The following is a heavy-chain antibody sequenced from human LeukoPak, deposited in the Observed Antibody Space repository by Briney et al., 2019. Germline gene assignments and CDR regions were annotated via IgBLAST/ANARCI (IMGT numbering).Heavy chain of an antibody. CDR3: ARGPRITLVRGGQWYYYMDV. CDR2: ISAYNGNT. V-gene: IGHV1-18*01. J-gene: IGHJ6*03. CDR1: GYTFTSYG. Sequence: ASEKVSCKASGYTFTSYGISWVRQAPGQGLEWMGWISAYNGNTNYAQKLQGRVTMTTDTSTSTAYMELSSLRSEDTAVYYCARGPRITLVRGGQWYYYMDVWGKGTTVTISS. D-gene: IGHD3-10*01.